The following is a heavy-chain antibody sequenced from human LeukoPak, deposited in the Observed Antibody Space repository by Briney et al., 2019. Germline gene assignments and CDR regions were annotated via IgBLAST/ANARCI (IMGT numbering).Heavy chain of an antibody. V-gene: IGHV5-10-1*01. Sequence: GESLKISCQGFGYSFTNYWISWVRQLPGKGLEWMAYIDPSDTYSRYSPSFQGHVTISADKSIDTAYLQWSSVGASDTAMYFCARHKFFGVVYPLDNWGQGTLVTVSS. J-gene: IGHJ4*02. CDR3: ARHKFFGVVYPLDN. D-gene: IGHD3-3*01. CDR2: IDPSDTYS. CDR1: GYSFTNYW.